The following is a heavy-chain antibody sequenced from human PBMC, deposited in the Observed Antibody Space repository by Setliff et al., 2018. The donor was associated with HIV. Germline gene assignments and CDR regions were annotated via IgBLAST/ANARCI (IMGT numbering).Heavy chain of an antibody. Sequence: PSETLSLSCAASGFSFRSYAGSWVRQAPGKGLEWVSVISGSGDITYYRESVKGRFTVSRDNSNNTVYLQMNSLRAEDTAMYYCAKTQTVITVYGPFDSWGQGTPVTVSS. J-gene: IGHJ4*02. CDR2: ISGSGDIT. V-gene: IGHV3-23*01. D-gene: IGHD4-4*01. CDR3: AKTQTVITVYGPFDS. CDR1: GFSFRSYA.